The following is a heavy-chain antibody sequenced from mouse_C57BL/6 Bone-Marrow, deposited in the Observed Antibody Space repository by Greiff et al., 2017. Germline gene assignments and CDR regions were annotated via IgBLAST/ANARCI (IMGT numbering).Heavy chain of an antibody. J-gene: IGHJ3*01. Sequence: EVQLQESGPELVKPGASVKISCKASGYSFTGYYMNWVKQSPEQSLEWIGEINPSTGGTTYNQKFKAKATLTVDKSSSTAYMQLKSLTSEDSAVYYCARLGSHYGGDWGQGTLVTVSA. CDR3: ARLGSHYGGD. V-gene: IGHV1-42*01. CDR1: GYSFTGYY. D-gene: IGHD1-1*02. CDR2: INPSTGGT.